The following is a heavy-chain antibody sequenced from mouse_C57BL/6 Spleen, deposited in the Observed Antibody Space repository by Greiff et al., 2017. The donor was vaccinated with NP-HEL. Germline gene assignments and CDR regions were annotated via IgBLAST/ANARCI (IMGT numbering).Heavy chain of an antibody. CDR3: AFYYYGTSSYYFDY. V-gene: IGHV1-50*01. Sequence: QVHVKQPGAELVKPGASVKLSCKASGYTFTSYWMQWVKQRPGQGLEWIGEIDPSDSYTNYNQKFKGKATLTVDTSSSTAYMQLSSLTSEDSAVYYCAFYYYGTSSYYFDYWGQGTTLTVSS. D-gene: IGHD1-1*01. CDR1: GYTFTSYW. J-gene: IGHJ2*01. CDR2: IDPSDSYT.